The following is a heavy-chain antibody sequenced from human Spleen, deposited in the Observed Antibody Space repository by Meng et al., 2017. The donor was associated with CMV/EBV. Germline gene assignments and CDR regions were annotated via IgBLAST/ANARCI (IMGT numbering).Heavy chain of an antibody. J-gene: IGHJ5*02. V-gene: IGHV1-2*02. CDR2: INPNSGGT. CDR3: TVGSESSLSDLDP. D-gene: IGHD2-15*01. CDR1: GYMFTAYY. Sequence: ASVKVSCKTSGYMFTAYYLHWVRQAPGQGLEWMRWINPNSGGTNYAQKFQGRVTMTRDTSISTAYMELRSLRSADTAVYFCTVGSESSLSDLDPWGQGTLVTVSS.